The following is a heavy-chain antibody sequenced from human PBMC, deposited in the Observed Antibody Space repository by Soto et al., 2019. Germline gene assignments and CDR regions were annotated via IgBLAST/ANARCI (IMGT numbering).Heavy chain of an antibody. J-gene: IGHJ5*02. CDR2: ISSGGGAK. V-gene: IGHV3-11*01. CDR3: ARRLTGRTTGDLFDP. D-gene: IGHD1-20*01. Sequence: VQLVESGGGLVKPGGSLRLSCAASGFIFSDYYMAWIRQAPGKGLEWVSDISSGGGAKNVADSVRGRFTISRDNAKNSLYLQMNSLRPEDTAGYYCARRLTGRTTGDLFDPGGQGTLVTVSS. CDR1: GFIFSDYY.